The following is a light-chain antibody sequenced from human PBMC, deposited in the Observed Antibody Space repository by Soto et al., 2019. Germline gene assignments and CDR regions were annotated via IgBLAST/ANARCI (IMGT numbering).Light chain of an antibody. J-gene: IGKJ4*01. CDR2: GAS. CDR3: QQYGTSLLT. Sequence: EIVMTQSPATLSVSPGERSTLSCRASQSVSSNVAWYQQIPGQTPRLLIYGASTRATGIPVRFSGSGSGTDFTLTISRLEPEDFAVYYCQQYGTSLLTFGGGTKVDIK. V-gene: IGKV3-15*01. CDR1: QSVSSN.